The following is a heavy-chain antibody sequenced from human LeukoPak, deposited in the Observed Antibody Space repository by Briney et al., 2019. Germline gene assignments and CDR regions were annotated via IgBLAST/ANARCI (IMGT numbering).Heavy chain of an antibody. J-gene: IGHJ6*02. D-gene: IGHD1-1*01. CDR3: ARKEGNWNPSYGMDV. CDR1: GFTFSNYR. CDR2: ISSSSDDI. Sequence: PGGSLRLSCVASGFTFSNYRMNWVRQAPGKGLEWVSFISSSSDDICYADSLKGRFTISRDNARNSLYLQMNSLRAEDTAVYFCARKEGNWNPSYGMDVWGQGTTVTVSS. V-gene: IGHV3-21*01.